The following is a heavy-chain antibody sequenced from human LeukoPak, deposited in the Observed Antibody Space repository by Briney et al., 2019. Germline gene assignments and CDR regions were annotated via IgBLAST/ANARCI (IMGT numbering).Heavy chain of an antibody. J-gene: IGHJ6*03. V-gene: IGHV1-46*01. CDR1: GYTFTSYY. Sequence: GASVKVSCKASGYTFTSYYMHWVRQAPGQGLEWMGIINPSGGSTSYAQKFQGRVTMTRDMSTCTVYMELSSLRSEDTAVYYCARDGYSYGWGYYYYYMDVWGKGTTVTVSS. CDR3: ARDGYSYGWGYYYYYMDV. D-gene: IGHD5-18*01. CDR2: INPSGGST.